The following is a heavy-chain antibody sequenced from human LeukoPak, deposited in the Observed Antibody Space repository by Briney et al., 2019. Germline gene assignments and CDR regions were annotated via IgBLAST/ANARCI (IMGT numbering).Heavy chain of an antibody. J-gene: IGHJ4*02. CDR2: IYPGDSDT. CDR1: GYSFTSYW. D-gene: IGHD3-22*01. V-gene: IGHV5-51*01. Sequence: GESLKISCKGSGYSFTSYWIGWGRQMPGKGLEWMGIIYPGDSDTRYSPSFQGQVTISADKSTITTYLQWSSLKASDTAMYYCARYDSSGGEFDYWGQGTLVTVSS. CDR3: ARYDSSGGEFDY.